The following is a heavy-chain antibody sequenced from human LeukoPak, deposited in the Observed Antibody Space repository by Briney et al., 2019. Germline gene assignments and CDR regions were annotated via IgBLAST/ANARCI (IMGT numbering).Heavy chain of an antibody. V-gene: IGHV1-18*01. CDR1: GYTFTGYG. CDR2: ISAYNGNT. CDR3: ARDGDSSGYRNAFDI. J-gene: IGHJ3*02. D-gene: IGHD3-22*01. Sequence: EASVKVSCKASGYTFTGYGISWVRQAPGQGLEWMGWISAYNGNTNYAQKLQGRVTMTTDTSTSTAYMELRSLRSDDTAVYYCARDGDSSGYRNAFDIWGQGTMVTVSS.